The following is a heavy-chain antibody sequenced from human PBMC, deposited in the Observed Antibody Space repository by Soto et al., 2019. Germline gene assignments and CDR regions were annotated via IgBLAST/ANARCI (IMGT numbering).Heavy chain of an antibody. J-gene: IGHJ3*02. Sequence: SETLSLTCTVSGGSISSGDYYWSWIRQPPGKGLEWIGYIYYSGSTYYNPSLKSRVTISVDTSKNQFSLKLSSVTAADTAVYYCARAADYVWGSYRSADAFDIWGQGTMVTVSS. CDR3: ARAADYVWGSYRSADAFDI. V-gene: IGHV4-30-4*01. CDR1: GGSISSGDYY. CDR2: IYYSGST. D-gene: IGHD3-16*02.